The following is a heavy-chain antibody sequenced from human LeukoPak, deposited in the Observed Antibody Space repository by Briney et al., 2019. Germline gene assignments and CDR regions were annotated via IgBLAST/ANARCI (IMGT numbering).Heavy chain of an antibody. V-gene: IGHV4-34*01. D-gene: IGHD3-10*01. CDR3: ARRLYGSGRPLDY. J-gene: IGHJ4*02. Sequence: SETLSLICAVYGGSFSGYYWSWIRQPPGKGLEWIGEINHSGSTNYNPSLKSRVTISVDTPKNQFSLKLSSVTAADTAVYYCARRLYGSGRPLDYWGQGTLVTVSS. CDR1: GGSFSGYY. CDR2: INHSGST.